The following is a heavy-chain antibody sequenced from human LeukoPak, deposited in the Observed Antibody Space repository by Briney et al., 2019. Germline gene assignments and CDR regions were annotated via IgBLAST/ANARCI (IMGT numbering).Heavy chain of an antibody. CDR2: INHSGST. CDR3: ARRSHYYDSSGYLNWFDP. D-gene: IGHD3-22*01. Sequence: SETLSLTCAVYGGSFSGYYWSWIRQPPGKGLEWIGEINHSGSTNYNPSLKSRVTISVDTSKDQFSLKLSSVTAADTAVYYCARRSHYYDSSGYLNWFDPWGQGTLVTVSS. CDR1: GGSFSGYY. J-gene: IGHJ5*02. V-gene: IGHV4-34*01.